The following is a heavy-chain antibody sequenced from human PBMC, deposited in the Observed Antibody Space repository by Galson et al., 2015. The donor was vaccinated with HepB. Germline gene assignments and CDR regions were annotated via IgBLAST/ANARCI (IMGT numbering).Heavy chain of an antibody. V-gene: IGHV5-51*01. D-gene: IGHD5-24*01. J-gene: IGHJ5*02. CDR2: IYPGDSDT. Sequence: SGAEVKKPGESLKISCKGSGYSFTSYWIGWVRQMPGKGLEWMGIIYPGDSDTRYSPSFQGQVTISADKSISTAYLQWSGLKASDTAMYYCARHRPPGRGGMATGWFDPWGQGTLVTVSS. CDR1: GYSFTSYW. CDR3: ARHRPPGRGGMATGWFDP.